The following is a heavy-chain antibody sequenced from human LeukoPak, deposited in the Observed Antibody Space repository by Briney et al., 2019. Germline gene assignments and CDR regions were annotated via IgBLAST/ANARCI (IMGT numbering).Heavy chain of an antibody. J-gene: IGHJ4*02. CDR1: GFTFDDYA. V-gene: IGHV3-9*01. CDR2: ISWNSDYI. Sequence: GGSLRLSCTASGFTFDDYAMHWVRQAPGKGLEWVSGISWNSDYIGYADSVKGRFTISRDNAKNSLYLQVNSLGAEDTALYYCAKGRYRSGSYSHFDYWGQGTLVTVSS. D-gene: IGHD1-26*01. CDR3: AKGRYRSGSYSHFDY.